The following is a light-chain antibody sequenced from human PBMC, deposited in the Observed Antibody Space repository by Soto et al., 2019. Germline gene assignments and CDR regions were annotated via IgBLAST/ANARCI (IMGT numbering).Light chain of an antibody. CDR2: EVS. Sequence: QSVLTQPPSASGSPGQSVTISCTGTSSDVGGYNFVSWYQQHPGKAPKFMIYEVSKRPSGVPDRFSGSKSGNTASLTVSGLQAEDEADYYCSSYAGGIKWVFGGETKLTVL. CDR1: SSDVGGYNF. V-gene: IGLV2-8*01. J-gene: IGLJ3*02. CDR3: SSYAGGIKWV.